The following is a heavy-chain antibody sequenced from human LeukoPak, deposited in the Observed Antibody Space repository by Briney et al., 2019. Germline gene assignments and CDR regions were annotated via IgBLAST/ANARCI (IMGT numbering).Heavy chain of an antibody. D-gene: IGHD4/OR15-4a*01. J-gene: IGHJ5*02. CDR2: IHHGGST. CDR3: ALARDYRSGP. Sequence: SVTLSLTCAVSGDSIGSGDWWSWWVRQPPGKGLEWIGEIHHGGSTNYHPSLKSRVTMSVDKPKNQFTLQLNSVTAADTAVYYCALARDYRSGPWGQGTLVTVSS. V-gene: IGHV4-4*02. CDR1: GDSIGSGDW.